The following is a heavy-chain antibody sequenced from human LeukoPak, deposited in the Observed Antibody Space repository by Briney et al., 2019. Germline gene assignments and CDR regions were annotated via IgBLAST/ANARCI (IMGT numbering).Heavy chain of an antibody. CDR3: AKGYYGSGSYCGFDY. CDR1: GFSFSNYA. Sequence: GGSLRLSCAASGFSFSNYAMSWVRQTPGKGLEWVSTIYYSGGDTYSADSVKGRFTISRDNSRNMVYLQMNSLRAEDTAVYYCAKGYYGSGSYCGFDYWGQGTLVTVSS. V-gene: IGHV3-23*01. J-gene: IGHJ4*02. CDR2: IYYSGGDT. D-gene: IGHD3-10*01.